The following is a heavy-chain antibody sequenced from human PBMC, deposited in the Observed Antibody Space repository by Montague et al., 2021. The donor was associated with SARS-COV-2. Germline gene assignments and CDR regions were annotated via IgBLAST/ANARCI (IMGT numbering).Heavy chain of an antibody. V-gene: IGHV3-9*01. Sequence: SLRLSCAASGFTFDDYAMHWVRQAPGKGLEWVSGISWNSGSIGYADSVKGRLTISRDNAKNSLYLQMSSLRAEDTALYYCAKLPSRDGYNLRDYWGQGTLVTVSS. CDR1: GFTFDDYA. CDR2: ISWNSGSI. J-gene: IGHJ4*02. CDR3: AKLPSRDGYNLRDY. D-gene: IGHD5-24*01.